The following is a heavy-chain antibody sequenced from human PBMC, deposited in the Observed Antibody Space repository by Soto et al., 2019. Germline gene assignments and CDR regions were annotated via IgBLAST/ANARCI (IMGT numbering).Heavy chain of an antibody. J-gene: IGHJ3*02. CDR3: AKGGYYSLFDI. Sequence: PGGSLRLSCAASGFTFSSYAMSWVRQTPGKGLEWVSGISGSGGRTYYADSVKGRFTISRDNSNNTLSLQMHILRVEDTAVYFCAKGGYYSLFDIWGQGTMVTVS. CDR2: ISGSGGRT. D-gene: IGHD3-16*01. V-gene: IGHV3-23*01. CDR1: GFTFSSYA.